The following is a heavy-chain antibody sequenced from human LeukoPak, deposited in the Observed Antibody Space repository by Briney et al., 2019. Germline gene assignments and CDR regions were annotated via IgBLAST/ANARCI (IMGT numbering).Heavy chain of an antibody. Sequence: SETLSLTCTVSGGSISSHYWSWIRQPPGKGLEWIGYIYYSGSTNYNPSLKSRVTISVDTSKNQFSLKLSSVTAADTAVYYCARDSRYYYYYYGMDVWGQGTTVTVSS. CDR1: GGSISSHY. J-gene: IGHJ6*02. CDR3: ARDSRYYYYYYGMDV. CDR2: IYYSGST. V-gene: IGHV4-59*11.